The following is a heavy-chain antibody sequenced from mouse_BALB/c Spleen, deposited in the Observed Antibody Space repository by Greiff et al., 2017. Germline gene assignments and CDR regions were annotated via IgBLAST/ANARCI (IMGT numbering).Heavy chain of an antibody. CDR2: ILPGSGST. CDR3: ARVDDYDYFDY. Sequence: VQLQQSGAELMKPGASVKISCKATGYTFSSYWIEWVKQRPGHGLEWIGEILPGSGSTNYNEKFKGKATFTADTSSNTAYMQLSSLTSEDSAVYYFARVDDYDYFDYWGQGTTLTVSS. D-gene: IGHD2-4*01. CDR1: GYTFSSYW. V-gene: IGHV1-9*01. J-gene: IGHJ2*01.